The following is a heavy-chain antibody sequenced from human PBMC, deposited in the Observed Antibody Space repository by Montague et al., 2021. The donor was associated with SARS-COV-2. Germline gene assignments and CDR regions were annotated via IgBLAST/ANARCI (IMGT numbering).Heavy chain of an antibody. CDR3: AKHLGDVGATCFDQ. CDR1: GFTFSAYY. J-gene: IGHJ4*02. CDR2: MSEDGRQK. V-gene: IGHV3-7*01. D-gene: IGHD1-26*01. Sequence: SLRLSCAASGFTFSAYYMTLVRQAPGKGLEWVASMSEDGRQKYYVDSXXGRFTISRDNAESSLSLQMNTLRAEDTAIYYCAKHLGDVGATCFDQWGQGTLVTVSS.